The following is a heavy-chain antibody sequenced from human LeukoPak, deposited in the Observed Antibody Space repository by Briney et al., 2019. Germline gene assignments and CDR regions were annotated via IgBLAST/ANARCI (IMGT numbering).Heavy chain of an antibody. CDR2: ISSSSSYI. D-gene: IGHD6-13*01. CDR1: GFTFSSYS. V-gene: IGHV3-21*01. J-gene: IGHJ4*02. Sequence: GGSLRLSCAASGFTFSSYSVNWVRQAPGKGLEWVSSISSSSSYIYYADSVKGRFTISRDSAKNSLYLQMNSLRAEDTAVYYCAINSSQATIDYWGQGTLVTVSS. CDR3: AINSSQATIDY.